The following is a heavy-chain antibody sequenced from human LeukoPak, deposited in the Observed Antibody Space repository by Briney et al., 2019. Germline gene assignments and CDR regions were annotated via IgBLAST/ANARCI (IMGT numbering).Heavy chain of an antibody. CDR1: GGSISSSSYY. J-gene: IGHJ4*02. V-gene: IGHV4-39*01. CDR2: IYYSGST. CDR3: ARSYSGSYYKLDY. Sequence: SETLSLTCTVSGGSISSSSYYWGWIRQPPGKGLEWIGSIYYSGSTYYNPSLKSRVTISVDTSKNQFSLKLSSVTAADTAVYXXARSYSGSYYKLDYWGQGTLVTVSS. D-gene: IGHD3-10*01.